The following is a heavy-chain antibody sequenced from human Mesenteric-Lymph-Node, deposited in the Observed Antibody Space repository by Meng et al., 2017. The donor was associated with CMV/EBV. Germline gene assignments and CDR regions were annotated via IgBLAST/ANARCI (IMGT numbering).Heavy chain of an antibody. CDR3: AKTPGGPASPHFDY. J-gene: IGHJ4*02. Sequence: GESLKISCAASGFTFSTYGMHWVRQAPGKGLEWVAFIRYDGSNKYYEDSVKGRFTISRDNSKNTLYLQMNSLRAEDTAVYYCAKTPGGPASPHFDYWGQGTLVTVSS. CDR1: GFTFSTYG. D-gene: IGHD3-16*01. V-gene: IGHV3-30*02. CDR2: IRYDGSNK.